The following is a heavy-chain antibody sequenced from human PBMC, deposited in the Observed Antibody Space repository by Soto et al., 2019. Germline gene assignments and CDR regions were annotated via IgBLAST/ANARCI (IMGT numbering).Heavy chain of an antibody. J-gene: IGHJ2*01. V-gene: IGHV1-69*01. CDR2: IIPIFGTA. CDR3: ARQEVYCGGDCYASYWYFDL. D-gene: IGHD2-21*02. Sequence: QVQLVQSGAEVKKPGSSVKVSCKASGGTFSSYAISWVRQAPGQGLEWMGGIIPIFGTANYAQKFQGRVTITADESTSTVYMELSSLRSEDTAVYYCARQEVYCGGDCYASYWYFDLWGRGTLVTVSS. CDR1: GGTFSSYA.